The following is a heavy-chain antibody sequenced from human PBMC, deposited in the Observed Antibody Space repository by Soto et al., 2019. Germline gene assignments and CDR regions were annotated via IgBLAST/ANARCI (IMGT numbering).Heavy chain of an antibody. CDR3: ARRLTKTVSALGY. J-gene: IGHJ4*02. CDR1: GFTFTSFA. V-gene: IGHV3-30*09. Sequence: PGGSLRPSCSASGFTFTSFAIHWVRQAPGKGLEWVAVISENGVNKYSAESVRGRFVISRDNSKNTVELEMNSLRPEDTAIYFCARRLTKTVSALGYWGQGTLVTVSS. D-gene: IGHD2-8*01. CDR2: ISENGVNK.